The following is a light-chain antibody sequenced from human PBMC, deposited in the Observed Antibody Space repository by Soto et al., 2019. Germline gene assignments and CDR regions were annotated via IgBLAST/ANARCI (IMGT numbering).Light chain of an antibody. J-gene: IGKJ1*01. Sequence: EIVLTQSPGTLSLSPGERASLSCRASQSVSSTFLAWYQQKPGQAPRLLIYGASTRATGIPDRFSGSGSVTDFTLTISRLEPEDFAVYYCQQHGSLLWTFGQGTKVEIK. CDR3: QQHGSLLWT. CDR1: QSVSSTF. CDR2: GAS. V-gene: IGKV3-20*01.